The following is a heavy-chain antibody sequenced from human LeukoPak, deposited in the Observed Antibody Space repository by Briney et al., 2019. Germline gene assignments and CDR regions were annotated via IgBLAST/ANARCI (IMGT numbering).Heavy chain of an antibody. D-gene: IGHD2-15*01. Sequence: GGSLRLACVASGFTLSGSAMHWVRQASGKGLEWVGRIRSKANSYATAYTASVEGRFTISRDDSKNTAYLQMNSLKTEDTAVYYCTRGSVSGNYYGMDVWGQGTTVTVSS. CDR1: GFTLSGSA. J-gene: IGHJ6*02. CDR3: TRGSVSGNYYGMDV. V-gene: IGHV3-73*01. CDR2: IRSKANSYAT.